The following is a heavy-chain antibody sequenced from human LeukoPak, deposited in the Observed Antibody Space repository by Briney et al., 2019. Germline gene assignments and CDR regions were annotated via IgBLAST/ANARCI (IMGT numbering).Heavy chain of an antibody. V-gene: IGHV1-8*03. CDR2: MNPNSDNT. Sequence: ASVKVSCNASGYSFTSYDINWERQATGQRLEWMGWMNPNSDNTGYARKFQGRVTITRNTSISTAYMELSSLRSEDTAVYYCARGMITMIVVAWTNYYYYYVDVWGKGTTVTVSS. J-gene: IGHJ6*03. D-gene: IGHD3-22*01. CDR3: ARGMITMIVVAWTNYYYYYVDV. CDR1: GYSFTSYD.